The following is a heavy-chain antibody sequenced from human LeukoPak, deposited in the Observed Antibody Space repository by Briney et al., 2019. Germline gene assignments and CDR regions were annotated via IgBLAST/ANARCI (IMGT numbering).Heavy chain of an antibody. D-gene: IGHD6-13*01. CDR1: GFTFSSYE. V-gene: IGHV3-48*03. Sequence: GGSLRLSCAASGFTFSSYEMNWVRQAPGKGLEWVSYISSSGSTIYYADSVKGRFTISRDNSKKSLDLQMNSLRVDDTAVYYCARSGQQLAGLGYFDYWGQGTLVTVSS. CDR3: ARSGQQLAGLGYFDY. J-gene: IGHJ4*02. CDR2: ISSSGSTI.